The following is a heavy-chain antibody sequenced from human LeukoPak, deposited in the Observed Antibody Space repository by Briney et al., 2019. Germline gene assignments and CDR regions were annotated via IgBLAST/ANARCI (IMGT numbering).Heavy chain of an antibody. D-gene: IGHD2-15*01. CDR1: GFTFSGYD. V-gene: IGHV3-33*01. CDR3: ARGGYCSGGRCYPNWFDP. J-gene: IGHJ5*02. Sequence: GGSLRLSCAASGFTFSGYDIHWVRQSPDKGLEWVACIWNDGSNKSYTDSVKGRFTISRDNSKNTLYLQMNSLRAEDTAVYHCARGGYCSGGRCYPNWFDPWGQGTLVTVSS. CDR2: IWNDGSNK.